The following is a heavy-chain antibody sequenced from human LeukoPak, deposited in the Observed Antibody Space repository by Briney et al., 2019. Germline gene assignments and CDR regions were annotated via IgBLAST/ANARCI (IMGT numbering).Heavy chain of an antibody. CDR3: ARDEHLGGFDP. CDR1: GYTFTSYG. CDR2: ISAYNGNT. V-gene: IGHV1-18*01. Sequence: ASVKVSCKASGYTFTSYGISWVRQAPGQGLEWMGWISAYNGNTNYAQKLQGRVTMTTDTSTSTAYMEMRRLRSDDTAVYFCARDEHLGGFDPWGQGTLVTVSS. J-gene: IGHJ5*02.